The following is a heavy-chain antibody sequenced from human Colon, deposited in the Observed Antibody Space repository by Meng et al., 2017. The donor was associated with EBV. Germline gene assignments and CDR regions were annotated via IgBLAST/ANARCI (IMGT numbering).Heavy chain of an antibody. CDR1: GGSISSGGFY. D-gene: IGHD4-17*01. CDR3: ARTNYGDYNWFDP. V-gene: IGHV4-31*03. J-gene: IGHJ5*02. Sequence: QVQLQESGPGLVRPSQTLSLTGTVSGGSISSGGFYWSWIRQHPGKGREGIGYIYYSGSTYYNPSLRSRVAISIDTSKNQFSLKLTSVTAADTAVYFCARTNYGDYNWFDPWEQGPLVTVYS. CDR2: IYYSGST.